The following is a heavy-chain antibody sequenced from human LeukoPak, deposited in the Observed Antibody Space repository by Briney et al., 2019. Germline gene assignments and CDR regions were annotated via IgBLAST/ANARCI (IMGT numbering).Heavy chain of an antibody. CDR2: THYNGNT. Sequence: PSETLSLTCSVSGASISSSYWSWIRQPPGKGLEWIAYTHYNGNTNYNPSLKSRVTLSLDTSKDQLSLKLSSVTAADTAVYYCTRGSTGRFDPWGQGTLVTVSS. CDR3: TRGSTGRFDP. V-gene: IGHV4-59*01. J-gene: IGHJ5*02. CDR1: GASISSSY. D-gene: IGHD2-2*01.